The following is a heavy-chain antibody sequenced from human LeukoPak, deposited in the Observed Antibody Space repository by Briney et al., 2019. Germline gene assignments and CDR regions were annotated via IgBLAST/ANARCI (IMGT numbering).Heavy chain of an antibody. CDR2: IYYSGST. D-gene: IGHD3-22*01. J-gene: IGHJ4*02. CDR1: GGSISSYY. CDR3: ARISYYYDSSGNTDDY. Sequence: PSETLSLTCTVSGGSISSYYWSWIRQPPGKGLEWIGYIYYSGSTNYNPSLKSRVTISVDTSKNQFSLKVRSVTAADTAVYYCARISYYYDSSGNTDDYWGQGTLVTVSS. V-gene: IGHV4-59*08.